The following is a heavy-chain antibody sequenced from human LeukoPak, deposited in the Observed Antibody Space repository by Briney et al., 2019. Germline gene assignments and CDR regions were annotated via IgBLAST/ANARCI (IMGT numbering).Heavy chain of an antibody. V-gene: IGHV1-18*01. CDR1: GYTFTSYG. CDR2: ISAYNGNT. CDR3: ATAPYGSGSHDY. Sequence: ASVKVSCKASGYTFTSYGISWVRQAPGQGLEWMGWISAYNGNTNYAQKLQGRVTMTEDTSTDTAYMELSSLRSEDTAVYYCATAPYGSGSHDYWGQGTLVTVSS. D-gene: IGHD3-10*01. J-gene: IGHJ4*02.